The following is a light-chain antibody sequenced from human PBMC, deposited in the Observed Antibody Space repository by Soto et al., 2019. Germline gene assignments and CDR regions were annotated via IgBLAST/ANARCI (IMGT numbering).Light chain of an antibody. Sequence: IVLTQSPGTLSLSPGERATLSCRASQTISDNYLAWYQQKPGQAPRLLIFGASTRGTGIPGRFSGSGSGTDFTLTISRLEPEDFAVYYCQQYNNWPPTFGGGTKVEIK. J-gene: IGKJ4*01. CDR1: QTISDNY. CDR3: QQYNNWPPT. CDR2: GAS. V-gene: IGKV3-20*01.